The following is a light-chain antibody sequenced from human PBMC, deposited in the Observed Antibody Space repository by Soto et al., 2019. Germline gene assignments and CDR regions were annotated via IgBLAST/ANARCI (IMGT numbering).Light chain of an antibody. CDR2: EVS. V-gene: IGLV2-14*03. CDR3: TSYTSTISHVL. CDR1: SSDVGGYNY. J-gene: IGLJ2*01. Sequence: QSALTQPASVSGSPGQSITNSCTGTSSDVGGYNYVSWYQQHPGKAPKLIISEVSNRPSGVSTRFSGSKSGNTASLTISGLQAEDEADYYCTSYTSTISHVLFGGGTKVTVL.